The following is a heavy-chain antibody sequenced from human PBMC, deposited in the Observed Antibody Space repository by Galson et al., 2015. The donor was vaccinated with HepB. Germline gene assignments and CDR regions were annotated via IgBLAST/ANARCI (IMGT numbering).Heavy chain of an antibody. V-gene: IGHV3-53*01. D-gene: IGHD3-3*01. J-gene: IGHJ6*03. CDR3: ARVSIFDSYYYYMDV. CDR1: GLTVSSNY. Sequence: LRLSCAASGLTVSSNYMSWVRQAPGKGLEWVSVIYSGGRTDYADSVKGRFTISRDNSKNTLYFQMNSLRAEDTAVYYCARVSIFDSYYYYMDVWGKGTTVTVSS. CDR2: IYSGGRT.